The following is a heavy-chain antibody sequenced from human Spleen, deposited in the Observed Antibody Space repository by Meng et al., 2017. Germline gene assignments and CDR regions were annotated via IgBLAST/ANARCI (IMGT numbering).Heavy chain of an antibody. V-gene: IGHV1-18*01. D-gene: IGHD3-10*01. J-gene: IGHJ4*02. CDR1: GYTFTSFG. Sequence: VHLLQSVAEVKKPGASVRVSCEASGYTFTSFGISWLRQAPGQGLEWMGWFVNNVDKYSAKKLQRRVTMTTDTHTSTAIMEMRSIRSDDTAVYYCARGTPGRSYSDYWGQGTLVTVSS. CDR2: FVNNVDK. CDR3: ARGTPGRSYSDY.